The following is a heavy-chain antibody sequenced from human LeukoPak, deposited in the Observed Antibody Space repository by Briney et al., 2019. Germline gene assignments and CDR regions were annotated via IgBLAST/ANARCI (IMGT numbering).Heavy chain of an antibody. CDR1: GYTFTNYY. V-gene: IGHV1-46*01. J-gene: IGHJ4*02. CDR2: INPSGGST. D-gene: IGHD3-22*01. Sequence: ASVKVSCKASGYTFTNYYMHWVRQAPGQGLEWMGVINPSGGSTNYAQKFQGRVTMTRDTSTGTVYMELSSLRSEDTAVYYCARDDYYDSSSYFDYWGQGTLVTVSS. CDR3: ARDDYYDSSSYFDY.